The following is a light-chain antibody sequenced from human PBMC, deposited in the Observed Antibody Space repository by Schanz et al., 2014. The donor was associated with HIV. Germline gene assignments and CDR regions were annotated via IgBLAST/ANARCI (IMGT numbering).Light chain of an antibody. Sequence: KEGRSPRLLIYEVSSRFSGVPDRFSASGSGTAFTLNISRVEAEDVGIYYCMQASHIPPITFGQGTRLEI. J-gene: IGKJ5*01. CDR3: MQASHIPPIT. V-gene: IGKV2-29*02. CDR2: EVS.